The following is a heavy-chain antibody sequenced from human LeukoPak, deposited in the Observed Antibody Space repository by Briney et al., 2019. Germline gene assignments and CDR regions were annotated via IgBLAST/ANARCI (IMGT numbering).Heavy chain of an antibody. D-gene: IGHD2-2*01. CDR1: GGSVSAHY. CDR2: INHGGTT. CDR3: ARQPLNCSTTSCYAFDA. Sequence: PSETLSLTCAVYGGSVSAHYWSWIRQPPGKGLEWIGEINHGGTTNYSPSLKSRVTISVDTSKNQFSLNLNSVTAADTAVYYCARQPLNCSTTSCYAFDAWGQGTMVTVSS. V-gene: IGHV4-34*01. J-gene: IGHJ3*01.